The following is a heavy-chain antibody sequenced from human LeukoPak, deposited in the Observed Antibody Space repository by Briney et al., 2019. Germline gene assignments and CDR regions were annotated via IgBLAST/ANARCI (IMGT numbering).Heavy chain of an antibody. J-gene: IGHJ3*02. D-gene: IGHD3-16*01. V-gene: IGHV4-59*08. CDR1: GGSISSYY. Sequence: SETLSLTCTVSGGSISSYYWSWIRQPPGKGLEWIGYIYYSGSTNYNPSLKSRVTTSIDTSKNQFSLKLSSVTAADTAVYYCALRRPFGAFDIWGQGTMVTVSS. CDR2: IYYSGST. CDR3: ALRRPFGAFDI.